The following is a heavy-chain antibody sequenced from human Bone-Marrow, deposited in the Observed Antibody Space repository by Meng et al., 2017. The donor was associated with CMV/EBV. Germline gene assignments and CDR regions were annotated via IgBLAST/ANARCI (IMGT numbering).Heavy chain of an antibody. J-gene: IGHJ6*02. CDR2: INWNGGST. D-gene: IGHD6-13*01. CDR1: GFTFDDYG. CDR3: ARVAAAGRGMDF. Sequence: GGSLRLTCAASGFTFDDYGMSWVRQAPGKGLEWVSGINWNGGSTGYADSVKGRFTISRDNAKNSLFLQMNSLRAEDTAVYYCARVAAAGRGMDFWGPGTTVTVSS. V-gene: IGHV3-20*04.